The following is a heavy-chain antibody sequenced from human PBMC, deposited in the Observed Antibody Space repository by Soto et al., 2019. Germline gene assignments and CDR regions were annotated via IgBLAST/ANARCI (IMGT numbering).Heavy chain of an antibody. J-gene: IGHJ3*02. Sequence: ASVKVSCKASGYTFTSYGISWVRQAPGQGLEWMGWISAYNGNTNYAQKLQGRVTMTTDTSTSTAYMELRSLRSDDTAVYYCARESGDDSAPLSQDAFEIWGQGTMVTVAS. D-gene: IGHD5-12*01. CDR3: ARESGDDSAPLSQDAFEI. V-gene: IGHV1-18*01. CDR1: GYTFTSYG. CDR2: ISAYNGNT.